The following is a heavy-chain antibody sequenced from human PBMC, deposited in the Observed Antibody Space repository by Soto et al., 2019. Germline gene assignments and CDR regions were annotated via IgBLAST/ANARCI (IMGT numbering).Heavy chain of an antibody. D-gene: IGHD2-21*02. J-gene: IGHJ4*02. CDR3: ARGGEHIVVVTATPFFDY. V-gene: IGHV4-31*03. CDR1: GGSISSGGYY. CDR2: IYYSGST. Sequence: QVQLQESGPGLVKPSQTLSLTCTVSGGSISSGGYYWSWIRQHPGKGLEWIGYIYYSGSTYYNPSLKSRLTISVDTSKNQFSLKRSSVTAADTAVYYCARGGEHIVVVTATPFFDYWGQGTLVTVSS.